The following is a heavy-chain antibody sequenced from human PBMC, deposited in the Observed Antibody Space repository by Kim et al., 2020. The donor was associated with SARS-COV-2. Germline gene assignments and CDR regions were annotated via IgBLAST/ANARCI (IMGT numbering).Heavy chain of an antibody. V-gene: IGHV1-24*01. CDR2: FDPEDGET. CDR3: ATGTPHRYSDWFDP. Sequence: GKGLEWMGGFDPEDGETIYAQKFQGRVTMTEDTSTDTAYMVLSSLRSEDSAVYYCATGTPHRYSDWFDPWGQGTLVTVSS. D-gene: IGHD2-15*01. J-gene: IGHJ5*02.